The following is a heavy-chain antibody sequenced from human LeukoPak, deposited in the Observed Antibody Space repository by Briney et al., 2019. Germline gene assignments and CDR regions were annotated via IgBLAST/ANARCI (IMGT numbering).Heavy chain of an antibody. D-gene: IGHD5-12*01. J-gene: IGHJ4*02. Sequence: ESGPTLVNPTQTLTLTCTFSGFSLSTSGMRVSWIRQPPWKALEWLARIDWDDDKFYSTSLKTRLTISKDTSKNQVVLTMTNMDPVDTATYYCARSASIVATMGLDYWGQGTLVTVSS. CDR1: GFSLSTSGMR. V-gene: IGHV2-70*04. CDR2: IDWDDDK. CDR3: ARSASIVATMGLDY.